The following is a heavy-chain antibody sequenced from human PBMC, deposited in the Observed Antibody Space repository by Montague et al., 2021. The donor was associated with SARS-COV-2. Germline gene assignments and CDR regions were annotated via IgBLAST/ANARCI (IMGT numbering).Heavy chain of an antibody. CDR3: ASPTYYYDSSGSDAFEF. CDR1: GGSISCSSYY. D-gene: IGHD3-22*01. V-gene: IGHV4-39*01. J-gene: IGHJ3*01. Sequence: SETLSLTCTVSGGSISCSSYYWGWIRQPPGKGLEWIGSLHDSGNTYSNLSPKSRVTISVDTAKTQFSLKLSSVTAADTAVYYCASPTYYYDSSGSDAFEFWGQGTMVTVSS. CDR2: LHDSGNT.